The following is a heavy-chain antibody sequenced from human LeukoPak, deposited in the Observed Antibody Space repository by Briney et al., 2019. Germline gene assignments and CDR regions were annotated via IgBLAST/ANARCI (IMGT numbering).Heavy chain of an antibody. Sequence: SETLSLTCTVSGGSISSSSYYWGWIRQPPGKGLEWIGSIYYIGSTYYNPSLKSRVTISVDTSKNQFSLKLSSVTAADTAVYYCARDDYVWGSYRPFDYWGQGTLVTVSS. CDR2: IYYIGST. V-gene: IGHV4-39*02. CDR3: ARDDYVWGSYRPFDY. J-gene: IGHJ4*02. CDR1: GGSISSSSYY. D-gene: IGHD3-16*02.